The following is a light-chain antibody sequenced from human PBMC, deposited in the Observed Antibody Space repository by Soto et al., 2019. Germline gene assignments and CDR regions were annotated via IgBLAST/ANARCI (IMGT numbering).Light chain of an antibody. CDR2: RNN. Sequence: QSVLTQPPSASGTPGLRVTISCSGSSSNIGSNYVYWYQQLPGTAPKLLIYRNNQRPSGVPDRFSGSKSGTSASLGISGLRSEDEAEYYCAAWDDSLSGPVFGGGTQLTVL. CDR3: AAWDDSLSGPV. CDR1: SSNIGSNY. V-gene: IGLV1-47*01. J-gene: IGLJ7*01.